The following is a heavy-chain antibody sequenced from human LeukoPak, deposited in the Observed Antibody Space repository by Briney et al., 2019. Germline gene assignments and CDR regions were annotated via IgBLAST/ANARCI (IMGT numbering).Heavy chain of an antibody. J-gene: IGHJ4*02. V-gene: IGHV4-59*11. CDR1: GSSINSHY. CDR2: IYYTGSA. CDR3: ARGRLSGSSHFDS. Sequence: SETLSLTCTVSGSSINSHYGNWVRQPQGKGLEWIGYIYYTGSATYNPSLSSRVTISVDTSNNQFSLKLTSVTAADTAVYYCARGRLSGSSHFDSWGQGTLVTVSS. D-gene: IGHD6-13*01.